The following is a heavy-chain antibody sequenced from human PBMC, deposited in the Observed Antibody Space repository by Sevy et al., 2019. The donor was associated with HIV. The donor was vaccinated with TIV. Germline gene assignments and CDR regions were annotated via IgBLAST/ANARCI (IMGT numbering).Heavy chain of an antibody. CDR3: AKTINSGGGVVPAANYYYYGLDV. CDR1: GFTFSPYS. D-gene: IGHD2-2*01. Sequence: GGSLRLSCAASGFTFSPYSMNWVRQAPGKGLEWVSAINGKGRSTHYVDSVEGRFTISRDNSKNTLYLEMNSLRAEDTAVYYCAKTINSGGGVVPAANYYYYGLDVWGQGTTVTVSS. CDR2: INGKGRST. J-gene: IGHJ6*02. V-gene: IGHV3-23*01.